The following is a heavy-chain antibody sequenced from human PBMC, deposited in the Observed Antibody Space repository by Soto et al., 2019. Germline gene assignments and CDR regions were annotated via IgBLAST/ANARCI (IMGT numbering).Heavy chain of an antibody. Sequence: QVTLKESGPVLVKPTETLTLTCTVSGFSLSNARMGVSWIRQPPGKALEWLAHIFSNDEKSYSTSLKSRLTIAKNTCKSEVVLTKTNMDLVDTEIYYCARKYGEDAFDILGRGTIVTGSA. CDR1: GFSLSNARMG. V-gene: IGHV2-26*02. CDR2: IFSNDEK. D-gene: IGHD3-10*01. J-gene: IGHJ3*02. CDR3: ARKYGEDAFDI.